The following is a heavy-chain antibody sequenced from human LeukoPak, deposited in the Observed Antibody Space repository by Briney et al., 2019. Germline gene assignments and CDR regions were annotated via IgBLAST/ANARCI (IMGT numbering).Heavy chain of an antibody. D-gene: IGHD3-10*01. CDR1: GLAVSTSV. V-gene: IGHV3-23*01. J-gene: IGHJ4*02. CDR3: ARVGVRINSGDY. CDR2: IKGPHAQP. Sequence: GGSLRLSCATSGLAVSTSVIYWFRQAPGKGLEWVSDIKGPHAQPSYADSVKGRFSISRDDSKNTVYLEMNSLRAEDTALYYCARVGVRINSGDYWGQGTLVTVSS.